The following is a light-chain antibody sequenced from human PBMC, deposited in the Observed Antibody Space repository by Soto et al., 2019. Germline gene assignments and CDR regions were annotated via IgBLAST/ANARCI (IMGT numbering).Light chain of an antibody. J-gene: IGKJ5*01. CDR3: QQYRSSNT. CDR2: DAS. Sequence: EIVMPQSPATLSVSPGGRAALSCMASHSISDTLSWYHQKPGQAPRLLISDASTRATGIPARFSGSGSGTDFTLTISSLEPEDFAVYYCQQYRSSNTFGQGTRPEIK. CDR1: HSISDT. V-gene: IGKV3D-15*01.